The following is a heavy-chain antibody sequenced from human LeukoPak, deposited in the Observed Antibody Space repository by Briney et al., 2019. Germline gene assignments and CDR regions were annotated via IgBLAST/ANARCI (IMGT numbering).Heavy chain of an antibody. CDR2: IRSSSSYI. CDR1: GFTFSSYS. V-gene: IGHV3-21*01. Sequence: GGSLRLSCAASGFTFSSYSMNWVRQAPGNGLEWVSSIRSSSSYIYYADSVKGRFTISRDNAKNSLYLQMNSLRAEDTAVYYCAREASFDYGGGETLVSVP. CDR3: AREASFDY. J-gene: IGHJ4*02.